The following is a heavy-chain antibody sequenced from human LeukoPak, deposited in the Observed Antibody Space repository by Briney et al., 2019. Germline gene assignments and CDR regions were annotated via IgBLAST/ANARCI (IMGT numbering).Heavy chain of an antibody. V-gene: IGHV3-15*01. CDR3: TTDAFDYDILTGYYSPDMDA. J-gene: IGHJ6*04. CDR1: GFTFSNAW. Sequence: PGGSLRLSCAASGFTFSNAWMSWVRQAPGKGLEWVGRIKSKTDGGTTDYAAPVKGRFTISRDDSKNTLYLQMNSLKTEDTAVYYCTTDAFDYDILTGYYSPDMDAWGKGTTVTVSS. CDR2: IKSKTDGGTT. D-gene: IGHD3-9*01.